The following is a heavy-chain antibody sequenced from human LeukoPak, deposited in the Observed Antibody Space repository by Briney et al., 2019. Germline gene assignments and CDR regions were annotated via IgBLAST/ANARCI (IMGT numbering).Heavy chain of an antibody. J-gene: IGHJ5*02. CDR2: MNPNSGNT. D-gene: IGHD1-26*01. CDR1: GYTFTSYD. V-gene: IGHV1-8*01. CDR3: ARDKFGGSTSRGHNWFDP. Sequence: ASVKVSCKASGYTFTSYDINWVRQATGQGLEWMGWMNPNSGNTGYAQKFQGRVTMTRDMSTSTVYMELSSLRSEDTAVYYCARDKFGGSTSRGHNWFDPWGQGTLVTVSS.